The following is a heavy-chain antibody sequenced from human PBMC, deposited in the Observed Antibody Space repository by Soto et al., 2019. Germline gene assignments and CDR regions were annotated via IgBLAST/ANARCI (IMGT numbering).Heavy chain of an antibody. V-gene: IGHV4-31*11. CDR2: ISYSGNT. D-gene: IGHD3-10*01. J-gene: IGHJ5*02. CDR1: GGSISSGVYS. Sequence: PSETLSLTCAVSGGSISSGVYSWGWIRQFPGRGLEWIGYISYSGNTYYNPSLKGRVTLSLDISKSQFSLKLASVTAADTAVYYCAREEVAYFGSGSHNWFDPWGQGTLVTVSS. CDR3: AREEVAYFGSGSHNWFDP.